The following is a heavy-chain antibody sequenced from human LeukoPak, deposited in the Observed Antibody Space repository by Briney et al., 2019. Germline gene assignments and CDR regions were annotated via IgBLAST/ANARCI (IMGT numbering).Heavy chain of an antibody. V-gene: IGHV1-69*13. CDR1: GNTFIGYW. J-gene: IGHJ6*02. D-gene: IGHD6-13*01. CDR2: IIPIFGTA. CDR3: ARAPIIAAAGYYYYYGMDV. Sequence: ASVKVSCKASGNTFIGYWIHWVRQAPGQGLEWMGGIIPIFGTANYAQKFQGRVTITADESTSTAYMELSSLRSEDTAVYYCARAPIIAAAGYYYYYGMDVWGQGTTVTVSS.